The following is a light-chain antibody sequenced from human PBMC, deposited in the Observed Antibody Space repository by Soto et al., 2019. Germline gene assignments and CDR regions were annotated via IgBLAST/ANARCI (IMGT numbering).Light chain of an antibody. J-gene: IGLJ3*02. CDR2: EDN. V-gene: IGLV6-57*01. CDR3: QSYDSSTSWV. Sequence: NFMLTQPHSVSESPGKTVTISCTRSSGTIASNYVQWYQLRPGSSPTTVIYEDNQRPSGVPDRFSGSIDSSSNSASLTISGLKTEDEADYYCQSYDSSTSWVFGGGTKLTVL. CDR1: SGTIASNY.